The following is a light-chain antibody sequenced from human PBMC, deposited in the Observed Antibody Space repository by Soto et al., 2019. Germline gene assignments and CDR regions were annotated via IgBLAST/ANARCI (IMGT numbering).Light chain of an antibody. J-gene: IGLJ1*01. CDR3: QSYDSSLSGSYV. CDR1: SSNIGAGYD. Sequence: SVLTHPPSVSGAPGQRITISCTRSSSNIGAGYDVHWYQQLPGTAPKLLIYDNTNRPSGVPDRFSGSKSGTSASLAITGLQAEDEADYYCQSYDSSLSGSYVFGTGTKVTVL. V-gene: IGLV1-40*01. CDR2: DNT.